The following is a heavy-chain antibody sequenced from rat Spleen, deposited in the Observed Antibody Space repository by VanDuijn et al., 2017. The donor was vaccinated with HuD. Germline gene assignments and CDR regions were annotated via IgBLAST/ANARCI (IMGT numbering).Heavy chain of an antibody. Sequence: EVQLVESDGDLVQPGRSLKLSCAASGFTFSDYGMAWVRQAPGKGLEWIGEINKDSRTINYSPSLKDKFTISRDNAQNTLYLQMNNLGSEDTAIYYCATEDLGVRDWGQGVMVTVSS. J-gene: IGHJ2*01. D-gene: IGHD4-3*01. CDR1: GFTFSDYG. CDR2: INKDSRTI. CDR3: ATEDLGVRD. V-gene: IGHV4-2*01.